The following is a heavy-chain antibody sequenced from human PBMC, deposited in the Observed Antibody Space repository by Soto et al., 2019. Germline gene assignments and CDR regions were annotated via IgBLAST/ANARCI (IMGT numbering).Heavy chain of an antibody. D-gene: IGHD1-1*01. J-gene: IGHJ4*02. CDR3: TTGPFIAGDY. Sequence: EVQLLESGGGLVQPGGSLRLSCGASGFPFSNFAMSWVRQAPGKGLEWVSVITSSGDSTYFADSVKGRFTISRDNSKNKLYLQVNSLRAEATAKYYCTTGPFIAGDYWGQGTLVTVSS. CDR2: ITSSGDST. CDR1: GFPFSNFA. V-gene: IGHV3-23*01.